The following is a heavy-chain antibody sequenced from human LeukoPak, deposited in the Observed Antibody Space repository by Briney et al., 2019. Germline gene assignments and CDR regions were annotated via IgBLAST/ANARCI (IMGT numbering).Heavy chain of an antibody. D-gene: IGHD7-27*01. CDR1: VYTFTSYD. CDR3: ARGPPNWGYDY. J-gene: IGHJ4*02. CDR2: MSPNSGDT. V-gene: IGHV1-8*01. Sequence: ASVKVSCKASVYTFTSYDFNWVRQATGQRPEWMGWMSPNSGDTGYAQKFQDRVTMTRNTSISTAYMELSSLRSDDTAVYYCARGPPNWGYDYWGPGTLVTVSS.